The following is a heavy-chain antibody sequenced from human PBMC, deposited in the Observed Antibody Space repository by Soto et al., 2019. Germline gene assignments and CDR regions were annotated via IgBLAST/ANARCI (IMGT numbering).Heavy chain of an antibody. CDR3: AHGSGWLSDY. CDR1: GFSLSSNAVG. D-gene: IGHD6-19*01. J-gene: IGHJ4*02. V-gene: IGHV2-5*01. Sequence: QITLKESGPPLLKPTQPLTLTCTFSGFSLSSNAVGVNWIRQPQGKALEWLALIYWNDDNHDSPSLRSRLTISRDTSRNPVVLTTTNVDPVDTATYHCAHGSGWLSDYWGQGPLVTVSS. CDR2: IYWNDDN.